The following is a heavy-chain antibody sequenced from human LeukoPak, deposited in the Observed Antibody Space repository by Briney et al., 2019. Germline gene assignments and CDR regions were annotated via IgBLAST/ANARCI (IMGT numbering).Heavy chain of an antibody. D-gene: IGHD1-1*01. Sequence: ASVKVSCKASEYSFSDYAMKWVRQAPGQGLEWMGLINSNTGNSTYAQGFTGRFVFSLDTSVSTAYLQISSLKPEDTAVYYCARDFVRQQLGWNWFDPWGQGTLVTVSS. J-gene: IGHJ5*02. CDR1: EYSFSDYA. CDR3: ARDFVRQQLGWNWFDP. CDR2: INSNTGNS. V-gene: IGHV7-4-1*02.